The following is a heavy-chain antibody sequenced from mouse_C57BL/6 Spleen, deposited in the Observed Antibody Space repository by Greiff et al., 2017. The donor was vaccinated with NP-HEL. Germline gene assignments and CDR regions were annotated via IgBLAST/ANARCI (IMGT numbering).Heavy chain of an antibody. J-gene: IGHJ4*01. CDR2: INPSTGGT. D-gene: IGHD2-4*01. V-gene: IGHV1-42*01. Sequence: EVQLQQSGPELVKPGASVKISCKASGYSFTGYYMNWVKQSPEKSLEWIGEINPSTGGTTYNQKFKAKATLTVDKSSSTAYMQLKSLTSEDSAVYYCAREYDYYYAMDYWGQGTSVTVSS. CDR3: AREYDYYYAMDY. CDR1: GYSFTGYY.